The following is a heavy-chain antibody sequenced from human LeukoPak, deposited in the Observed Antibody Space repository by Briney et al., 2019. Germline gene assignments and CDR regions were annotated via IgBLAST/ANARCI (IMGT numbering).Heavy chain of an antibody. CDR3: ARDRGIAAAGTRTFDP. Sequence: ASVKVSCKASGYTFTSYGISWVRQAPGQGLEWMGWISAYNGNTNYAQKLLGRVTMTTDTSTSTAYMELRSLRSDDTAVYYCARDRGIAAAGTRTFDPWGQGTLVTVSS. V-gene: IGHV1-18*01. J-gene: IGHJ5*02. CDR2: ISAYNGNT. CDR1: GYTFTSYG. D-gene: IGHD6-13*01.